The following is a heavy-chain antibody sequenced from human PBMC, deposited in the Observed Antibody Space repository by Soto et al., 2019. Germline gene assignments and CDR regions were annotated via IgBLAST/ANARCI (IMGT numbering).Heavy chain of an antibody. CDR2: SSYIGTT. CDR3: VSRPINGCPYGPFAF. V-gene: IGHV4-39*02. CDR1: RGTIRSGSYY. J-gene: IGHJ4*02. D-gene: IGHD1-20*01. Sequence: QVQLQESGPGLVKPSETLSLTCSVIRGTIRSGSYYWAWVRQSRERGLEWLGSSSYIGTTYYNPSLRSRVAVSLALSKIDFSLRLESVTATDTAIYFCVSRPINGCPYGPFAFWGRGLPVTVSS.